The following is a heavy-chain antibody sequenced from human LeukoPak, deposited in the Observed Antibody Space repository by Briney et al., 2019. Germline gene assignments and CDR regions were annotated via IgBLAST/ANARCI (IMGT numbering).Heavy chain of an antibody. V-gene: IGHV4-31*03. CDR2: IYYSGST. CDR1: GGSISSGGYY. Sequence: SETLSLTCTVSGGSISSGGYYWSCIRPHPGKGLEWIGYIYYSGSTYSNPSLKSRVTISVDTSKNQFSLNLSSVTAADTAVYYCARYCSSTNCYKGGFDPWGQGTLVTVSS. J-gene: IGHJ5*02. CDR3: ARYCSSTNCYKGGFDP. D-gene: IGHD2-2*02.